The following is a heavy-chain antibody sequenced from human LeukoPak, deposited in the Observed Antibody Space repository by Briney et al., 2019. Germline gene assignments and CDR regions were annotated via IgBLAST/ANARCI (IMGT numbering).Heavy chain of an antibody. V-gene: IGHV4-39*01. CDR1: GGSISSSSYY. J-gene: IGHJ4*02. CDR3: ARHEGLDYWSGYYTAGFDY. CDR2: IYYSGST. Sequence: PSETLSLTCTVSGGSISSSSYYRGWIRQPPGKGLEWIWSIYYSGSTYYNPSLKSRVTISVDTSKNQFSLKLSSVTAADTAVYYCARHEGLDYWSGYYTAGFDYWGQGTLVTVSS. D-gene: IGHD3-3*01.